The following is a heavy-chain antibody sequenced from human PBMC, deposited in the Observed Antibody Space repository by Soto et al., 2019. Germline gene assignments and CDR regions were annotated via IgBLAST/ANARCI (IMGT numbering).Heavy chain of an antibody. J-gene: IGHJ5*01. CDR1: GYTFTDYY. CDR2: INPINGST. Sequence: GASVKVSCKASGYTFTDYYFHWVRQAPGQGLEWMGIINPINGSTNYAQKFQGRVTMTRDTSTSTVYMELTSLRSEDTAVYYCARDRGGYYYGQGWFDSWGQGTLVTVSS. D-gene: IGHD3-10*01. CDR3: ARDRGGYYYGQGWFDS. V-gene: IGHV1-46*01.